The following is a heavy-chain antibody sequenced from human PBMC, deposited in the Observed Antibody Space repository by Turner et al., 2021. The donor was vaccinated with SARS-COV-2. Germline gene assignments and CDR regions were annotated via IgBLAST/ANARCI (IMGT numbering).Heavy chain of an antibody. J-gene: IGHJ6*02. CDR3: ARHQGSTSGYDHGMNV. CDR2: FYKIGSI. V-gene: IGHV4-59*08. D-gene: IGHD1-1*01. CDR1: GGSISSKS. Sequence: QVQLQESGPGLVSPSEPLSLTCTVSGGSISSKSWSWIRQSPGRGLEWIGYFYKIGSIDYNPTLRSRVTIAVDTSKNQLSLNLISMTAADTAVYYCARHQGSTSGYDHGMNVWGQGTAVIVSS.